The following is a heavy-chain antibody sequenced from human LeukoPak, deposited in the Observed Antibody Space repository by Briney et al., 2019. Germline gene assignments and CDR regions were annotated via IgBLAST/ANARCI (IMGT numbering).Heavy chain of an antibody. V-gene: IGHV3-30*02. CDR2: IRYDGSNK. CDR3: AKFLAAAGISPFDY. D-gene: IGHD6-13*01. Sequence: GGSLRLSCAASGFTFSSYGMHWVRQAPGKGLEWVAFIRYDGSNKCYADSVKGRFTISRDNSRNTLYLQMNSLRAEDTAVYYCAKFLAAAGISPFDYWGQGTLVTVSS. CDR1: GFTFSSYG. J-gene: IGHJ4*02.